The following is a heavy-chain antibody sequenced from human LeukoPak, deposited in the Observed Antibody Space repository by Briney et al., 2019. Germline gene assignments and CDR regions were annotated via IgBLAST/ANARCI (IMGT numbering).Heavy chain of an antibody. V-gene: IGHV3-15*01. CDR3: TTAGVQYRDY. CDR2: IKSKTDGGTT. CDR1: GFTFSNAW. J-gene: IGHJ4*02. Sequence: GESLKISCAASGFTFSNAWMSWVRQAPGKGLEWVGCIKSKTDGGTTDYAAPVKGRFTISRDDSKSTLYLQMNSLKTEDTAVYYCTTAGVQYRDYWGQGTLVTVSS. D-gene: IGHD4-11*01.